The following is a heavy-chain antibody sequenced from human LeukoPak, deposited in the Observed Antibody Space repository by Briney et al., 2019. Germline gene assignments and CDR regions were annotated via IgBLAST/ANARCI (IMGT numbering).Heavy chain of an antibody. CDR2: IYYSGST. V-gene: IGHV4-39*07. Sequence: SETLSLTCTVSGGSISSSSYYWGWIRQPPGKGLEWIGSIYYSGSTYYNPSLKSRVTISVDTSKNQFSLKLSSVTAADTAVYYCARGLTYSSSWYGYYFDYWGQGTLVTVSS. J-gene: IGHJ4*02. CDR1: GGSISSSSYY. CDR3: ARGLTYSSSWYGYYFDY. D-gene: IGHD6-13*01.